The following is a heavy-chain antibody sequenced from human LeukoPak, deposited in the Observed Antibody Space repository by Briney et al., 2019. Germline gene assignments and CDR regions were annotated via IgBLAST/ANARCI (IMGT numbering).Heavy chain of an antibody. V-gene: IGHV3-21*04. J-gene: IGHJ2*01. CDR1: GFTFSSHN. CDR2: IGTDGSYI. D-gene: IGHD1-1*01. Sequence: GGSLRLSCAASGFTFSSHNMNWVRQAPMKGLEWVSSIGTDGSYIYYADSVQGRFTISRDNSKNSLYLQMNSLRTEDTALYYCAKDEDDHSLSLSLWGRGTLVTVSS. CDR3: AKDEDDHSLSLSL.